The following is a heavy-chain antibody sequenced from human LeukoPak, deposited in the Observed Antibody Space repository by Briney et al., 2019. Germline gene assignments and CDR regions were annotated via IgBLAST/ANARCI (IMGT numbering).Heavy chain of an antibody. CDR1: GYTFTNYG. Sequence: ASGKVSCKASGYTFTNYGISWVRQAPGQGPEWMGWISGYNGKTNYAQKFQGRVTMTTDTSTSTAYMELRSLRSDDTAVYYCARDDYGDYVSYFQHWGQATLVIVSS. CDR2: ISGYNGKT. CDR3: ARDDYGDYVSYFQH. V-gene: IGHV1-18*01. D-gene: IGHD4-17*01. J-gene: IGHJ1*01.